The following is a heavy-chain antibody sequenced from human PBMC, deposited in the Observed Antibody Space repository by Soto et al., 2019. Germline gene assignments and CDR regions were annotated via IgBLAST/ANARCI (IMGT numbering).Heavy chain of an antibody. CDR3: ARLLWFGESTYDNWFDP. CDR2: IWYDGSNK. V-gene: IGHV3-33*01. D-gene: IGHD3-10*01. J-gene: IGHJ5*02. Sequence: PGGSLRLSCAASGFTFSSYGMHWVRQAPGKGLEWVAVIWYDGSNKYYADSVKGRFTISRDNSKNTLYLQMNSLRAEDTAVYYCARLLWFGESTYDNWFDPWGQGILVTVSS. CDR1: GFTFSSYG.